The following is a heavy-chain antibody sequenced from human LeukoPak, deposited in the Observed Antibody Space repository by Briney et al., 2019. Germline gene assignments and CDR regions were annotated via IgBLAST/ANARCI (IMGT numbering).Heavy chain of an antibody. J-gene: IGHJ6*04. D-gene: IGHD3-10*01. CDR1: GFTFSSYW. CDR2: INSDGSST. Sequence: GGSPRLSCAAFGFTFSSYWMHWVRQAPGKGLVWVSRINSDGSSTSYADSVKGRFTISRDNAKNTLYLQMNSLRAEDTAVYYCARDFGGSGSYYNVYYYYGMDVWGKGTTVTVSS. V-gene: IGHV3-74*01. CDR3: ARDFGGSGSYYNVYYYYGMDV.